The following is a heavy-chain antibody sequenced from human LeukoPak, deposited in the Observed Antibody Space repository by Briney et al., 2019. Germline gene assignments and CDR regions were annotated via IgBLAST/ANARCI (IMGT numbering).Heavy chain of an antibody. D-gene: IGHD6-13*01. CDR3: AREAAAGTNWFDP. CDR2: ISYDGSNK. J-gene: IGHJ5*02. V-gene: IGHV3-30*03. Sequence: GGSLRLSCAASGFTFSSYGMNWVRQAPGKGLEWVAVISYDGSNKYYADSVKGRFTISRDNSKNTLYLQMNSLRAEDTAVYYCAREAAAGTNWFDPWGQGTLVTVSS. CDR1: GFTFSSYG.